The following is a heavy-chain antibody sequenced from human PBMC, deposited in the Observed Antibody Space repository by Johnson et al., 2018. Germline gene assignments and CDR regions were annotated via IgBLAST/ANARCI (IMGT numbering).Heavy chain of an antibody. J-gene: IGHJ6*02. D-gene: IGHD6-13*01. CDR3: ARAESSPHYGMDV. Sequence: QVQLVQSGGGVVQPGRSLRLSCAASGFTFSSYGMHWVRQAPGKGLEWVAVIWYDGSNKYYADSVKGRFTISRDNSKNTLYLQMNSRRAEDTAVYYCARAESSPHYGMDVWGQGTTVTVSS. V-gene: IGHV3-33*01. CDR2: IWYDGSNK. CDR1: GFTFSSYG.